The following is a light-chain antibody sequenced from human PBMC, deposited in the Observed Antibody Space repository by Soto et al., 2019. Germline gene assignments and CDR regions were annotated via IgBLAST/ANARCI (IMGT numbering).Light chain of an antibody. CDR1: STDSAGYNY. CDR3: SSYTNSSNFYV. J-gene: IGLJ1*01. V-gene: IGLV2-14*01. Sequence: QSVLTHPASVSWSPGQAVNISCTGTSTDSAGYNYVSLYQQHPGNAPKHMIYEVCKRRSGFFIRFSGPKSGHTTSLTVSGFQAEDSADYYGSSYTNSSNFYVFGPRTKGTVL. CDR2: EVC.